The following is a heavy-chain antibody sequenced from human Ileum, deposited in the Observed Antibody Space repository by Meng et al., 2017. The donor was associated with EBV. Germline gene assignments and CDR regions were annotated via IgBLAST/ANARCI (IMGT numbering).Heavy chain of an antibody. D-gene: IGHD3-10*02. CDR1: GGSISSYY. J-gene: IGHJ4*02. Sequence: QLQESGPGLVKPSETLPLTCTVSGGSISSYYWSWIRQPPGKGLEWIGYIYYSGSTNYNPSLKSRVTMSVDTSKNQFSLKLSSVTAADTAVYYCAKNRINMLDWGQGTLVTVSS. CDR3: AKNRINMLD. V-gene: IGHV4-59*01. CDR2: IYYSGST.